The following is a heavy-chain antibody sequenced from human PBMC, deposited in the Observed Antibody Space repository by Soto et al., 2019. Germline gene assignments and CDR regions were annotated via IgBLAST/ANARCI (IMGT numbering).Heavy chain of an antibody. J-gene: IGHJ4*02. CDR3: ARGPGGYGDYQSYFDY. CDR2: INPNSGGT. V-gene: IGHV1-2*04. CDR1: GYTFTGYY. Sequence: GASVKVSCKASGYTFTGYYMHWLRQAPGQGLEWMGWINPNSGGTNYAQKFQGWVTMTRDTSISTAYMELSRLRSDDTAVYYCARGPGGYGDYQSYFDYWGQGTLVTVSS. D-gene: IGHD4-17*01.